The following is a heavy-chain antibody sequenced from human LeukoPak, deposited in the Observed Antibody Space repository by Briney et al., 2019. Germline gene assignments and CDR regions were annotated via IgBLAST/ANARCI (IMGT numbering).Heavy chain of an antibody. Sequence: VGSLRLSCAASGFTFSSYGMHWVRQAPGKGLEWVAFIRYDGSNKYYADSVKGRFTISRDNSKNTLYLQMNSLRAEDTAVYYCAKGGPGIAVAGAWGQGTLVTVSS. V-gene: IGHV3-30*02. CDR3: AKGGPGIAVAGA. J-gene: IGHJ5*02. CDR1: GFTFSSYG. CDR2: IRYDGSNK. D-gene: IGHD6-19*01.